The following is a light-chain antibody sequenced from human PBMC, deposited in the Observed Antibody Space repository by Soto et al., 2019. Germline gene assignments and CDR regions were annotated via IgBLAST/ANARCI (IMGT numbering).Light chain of an antibody. CDR3: LQYVSSPWT. J-gene: IGKJ1*01. Sequence: EIVLTQSAATLSLSPGERATLSCRASQTVGGRYLAWFHQKPGQTPRVLIYGASTRAAGVPDRISGSGSGTDFSLTINRLEPEDFAVYYCLQYVSSPWTFGQGTKVEV. CDR1: QTVGGRY. V-gene: IGKV3-20*01. CDR2: GAS.